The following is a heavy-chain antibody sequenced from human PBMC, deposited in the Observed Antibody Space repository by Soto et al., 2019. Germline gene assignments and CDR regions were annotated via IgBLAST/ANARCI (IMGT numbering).Heavy chain of an antibody. Sequence: QVQLQESGPGLVKPSGTLSLTCAVSGGSISSSNWWSWVRQPPGKGLEWIGEIYHSGSTNYNPSLKSRVTISVDTSKNQFSLKLSSVTAADTAVYYCARSRIAAAGTVIDYWGQGTLVTVSS. V-gene: IGHV4-4*02. D-gene: IGHD6-13*01. J-gene: IGHJ4*02. CDR2: IYHSGST. CDR1: GGSISSSNW. CDR3: ARSRIAAAGTVIDY.